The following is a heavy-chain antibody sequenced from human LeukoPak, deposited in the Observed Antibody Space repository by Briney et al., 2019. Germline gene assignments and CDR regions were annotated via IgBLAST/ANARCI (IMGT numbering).Heavy chain of an antibody. CDR2: IHYSGST. J-gene: IGHJ4*02. Sequence: PSETLSLTCTVSGDSISSGDYYWTWIRQHPGKGLEWIGYIHYSGSTYYNPSLKSRVTISADTSKNQFSLKVSSVTAADTAVYYCARAKYSSGWYLDYWGQGTLVTVSS. V-gene: IGHV4-31*03. CDR3: ARAKYSSGWYLDY. D-gene: IGHD6-19*01. CDR1: GDSISSGDYY.